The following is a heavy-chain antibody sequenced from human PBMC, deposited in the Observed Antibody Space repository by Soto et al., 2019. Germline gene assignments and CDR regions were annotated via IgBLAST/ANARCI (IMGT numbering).Heavy chain of an antibody. CDR1: GYTFTGYY. CDR3: ARSLSTIGGRPDS. Sequence: VKVSCKASGYTFTGYYMHWVRQAPGQGLEWMGWINPNSGDTKYAQKFQGRVTMTRDTSTRTAYMEVSRLTSDDTAVYYCARSLSTIGGRPDSWGQGTLVTVSS. V-gene: IGHV1-2*02. J-gene: IGHJ4*02. D-gene: IGHD6-6*01. CDR2: INPNSGDT.